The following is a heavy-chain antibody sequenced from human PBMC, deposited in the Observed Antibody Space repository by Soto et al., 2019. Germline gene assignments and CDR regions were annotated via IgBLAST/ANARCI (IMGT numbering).Heavy chain of an antibody. CDR3: AHRPPIWFGELSPNWFDP. CDR1: GFSLSTSGVG. J-gene: IGHJ5*02. CDR2: IYWDDDK. D-gene: IGHD3-10*01. V-gene: IGHV2-5*02. Sequence: QITLKESGPTLVKPTQTLTLTCTFSGFSLSTSGVGVGWIRQPPGKALEWLALIYWDDDKRYSPSLKSRLTITKDTSKNQVVLTMTNMDPVDTATYYCAHRPPIWFGELSPNWFDPWGQGTLVTVSS.